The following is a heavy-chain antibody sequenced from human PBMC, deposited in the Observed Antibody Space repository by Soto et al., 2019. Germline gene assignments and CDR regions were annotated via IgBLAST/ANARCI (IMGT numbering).Heavy chain of an antibody. J-gene: IGHJ4*02. CDR2: IWYDGSNK. V-gene: IGHV3-33*01. CDR1: GFTFSSYG. Sequence: QVQLVESGGGVVQPGRSLRLSCAASGFTFSSYGMHWVRKAPGKGLGWVAVIWYDGSNKYYADSVKGRFTISRDNSKNTLYLQMNSLRAEDTAVYYCARENGYYDFWSGAFDYWGQGTLVTVSS. CDR3: ARENGYYDFWSGAFDY. D-gene: IGHD3-3*01.